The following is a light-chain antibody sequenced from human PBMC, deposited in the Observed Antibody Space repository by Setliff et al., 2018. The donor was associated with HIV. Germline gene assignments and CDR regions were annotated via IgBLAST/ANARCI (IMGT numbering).Light chain of an antibody. CDR2: EVN. Sequence: QSALAQPASASGSPGQSITISCTGTSGDIGTYNHVSWYQQRPGKAPKLLIFEVNTRPSGISSRFSGSKSGNTASLTISGLQAEDEADYYCSSYTGSSTYDFGTGTKATVL. CDR1: SGDIGTYNH. J-gene: IGLJ1*01. V-gene: IGLV2-14*01. CDR3: SSYTGSSTYD.